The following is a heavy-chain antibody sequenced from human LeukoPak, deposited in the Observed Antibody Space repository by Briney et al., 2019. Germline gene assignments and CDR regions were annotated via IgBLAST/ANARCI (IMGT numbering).Heavy chain of an antibody. CDR2: IYYSGST. D-gene: IGHD3-3*01. V-gene: IGHV4-59*01. CDR1: GGSISSYY. J-gene: IGHJ5*01. Sequence: SETLSLTCTVSGGSISSYYWSWIRQPPGKGLEWIGYIYYSGSTNYNPSLKSRVTISVDTSKNQFSLKLSSVTAADTAVYYCARGVYYDFWSGYYTLMWPHDKLDSWGQGTLVTVSS. CDR3: ARGVYYDFWSGYYTLMWPHDKLDS.